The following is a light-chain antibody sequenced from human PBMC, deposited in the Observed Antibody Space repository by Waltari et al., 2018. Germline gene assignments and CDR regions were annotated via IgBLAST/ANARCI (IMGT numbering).Light chain of an antibody. V-gene: IGKV2-40*01. CDR2: TLS. Sequence: DIVMTQTPLSLPVTPGEPASIYGASSQSLLNSDDGFTYLDWFLQKPGQSPKLLIYTLSYRTSGVPDRFSGTGSGSNFSLKISRVEAEDVGIYYCMQRLEFPYTFGQGTRL. J-gene: IGKJ2*01. CDR3: MQRLEFPYT. CDR1: QSLLNSDDGFTY.